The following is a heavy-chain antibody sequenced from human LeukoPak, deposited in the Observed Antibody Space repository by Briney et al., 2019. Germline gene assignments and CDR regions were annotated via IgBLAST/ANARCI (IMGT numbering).Heavy chain of an antibody. J-gene: IGHJ4*02. CDR3: ARGFSGLWVRGVIDEGYYFDY. V-gene: IGHV4-39*07. D-gene: IGHD3-10*01. CDR2: IYYSGST. CDR1: GGSISSSSYY. Sequence: SETLSLTCTVSGGSISSSSYYWGWIRQPPGKGLEWIGSIYYSGSTYYNPSLKSRVTISVDTSKNQFSLKLSSVTAADTAVYYCARGFSGLWVRGVIDEGYYFDYWGQGTLVTVSS.